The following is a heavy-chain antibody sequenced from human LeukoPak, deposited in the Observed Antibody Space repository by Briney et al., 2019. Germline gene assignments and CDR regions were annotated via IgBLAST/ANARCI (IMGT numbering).Heavy chain of an antibody. Sequence: GESLKISCKGSGYSFTNYWIGWVRQMPGKGLEWMGIIYPSDSDTTYSPSFQGQVTISADKSISTAYLQWSSLKASDTAMYYCAKYPLRAMYCSSFSCLFDYWGQGTLVTVSS. CDR2: IYPSDSDT. CDR1: GYSFTNYW. D-gene: IGHD2-2*01. CDR3: AKYPLRAMYCSSFSCLFDY. J-gene: IGHJ4*02. V-gene: IGHV5-51*01.